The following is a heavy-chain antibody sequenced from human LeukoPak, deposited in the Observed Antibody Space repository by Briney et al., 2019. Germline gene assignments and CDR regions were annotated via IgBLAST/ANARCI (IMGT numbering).Heavy chain of an antibody. CDR3: ARVGDTAGTTWSFDY. Sequence: SETLSLTCTVSGYSISSGYYWGWIRQPPGKGLVWIGSIYHSGSTYYNPSLKSRVTISVDTSKNQFSLKLSSVTAADTAVYYCARVGDTAGTTWSFDYWGQGTLVTVPS. J-gene: IGHJ4*02. V-gene: IGHV4-38-2*02. D-gene: IGHD5-18*01. CDR1: GYSISSGYY. CDR2: IYHSGST.